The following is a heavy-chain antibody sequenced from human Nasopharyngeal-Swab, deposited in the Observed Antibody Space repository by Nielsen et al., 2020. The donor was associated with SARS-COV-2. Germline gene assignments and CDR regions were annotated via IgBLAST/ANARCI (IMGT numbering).Heavy chain of an antibody. V-gene: IGHV3-7*03. CDR1: GFTFSSYW. J-gene: IGHJ4*02. Sequence: GESLKISCAASGFTFSSYWMSWVRQAPGKGLEWVANIKQDGSEKYYVDSVKGRFTISRDNSKNTVNLQMNSLKTEDTAVYYCTGWGFDQDYWGQGTLVTVSS. CDR2: IKQDGSEK. CDR3: TGWGFDQDY. D-gene: IGHD2-21*01.